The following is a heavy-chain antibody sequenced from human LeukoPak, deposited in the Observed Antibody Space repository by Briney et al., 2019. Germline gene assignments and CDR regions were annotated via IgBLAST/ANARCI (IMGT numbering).Heavy chain of an antibody. Sequence: GGSLRLSCAASGFTFSSYSMNWVRQAPGKGLEWVSYISSSSSTIYYADSVKGRFTISRDNAKNSLYLQMNSLRAEDTAVYYCAKIRTFGASAFDIWGQGTMVTVSS. V-gene: IGHV3-48*01. CDR2: ISSSSSTI. J-gene: IGHJ3*02. CDR1: GFTFSSYS. CDR3: AKIRTFGASAFDI. D-gene: IGHD3-16*01.